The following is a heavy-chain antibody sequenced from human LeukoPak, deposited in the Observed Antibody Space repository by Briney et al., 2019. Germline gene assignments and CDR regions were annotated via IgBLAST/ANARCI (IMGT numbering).Heavy chain of an antibody. V-gene: IGHV1-2*02. J-gene: IGHJ4*02. CDR3: ARGGYYGSGRRIDY. D-gene: IGHD3-10*01. Sequence: ASVKVSCKASGYTFTGYYMHWVRQAPGQGLERMGWINPNSGGTNYAQKFQGRVTMTRDTSISTAYMELSRLRSDDTAVYYCARGGYYGSGRRIDYWGQGTLVTVSS. CDR2: INPNSGGT. CDR1: GYTFTGYY.